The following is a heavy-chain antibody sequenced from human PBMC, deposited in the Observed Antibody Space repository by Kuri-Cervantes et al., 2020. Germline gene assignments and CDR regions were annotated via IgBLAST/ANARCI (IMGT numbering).Heavy chain of an antibody. CDR2: IYPGDSDT. D-gene: IGHD3-10*01. CDR3: ARPLHFGSGSYYDAFHI. J-gene: IGHJ3*02. V-gene: IGHV5-51*01. CDR1: GYSFTNYW. Sequence: KVSCKGSGYSFTNYWFGWVRQMPGKGLEWMGIIYPGDSDTRYSPSFQGQVTISADKSTSTAYLQWSSLKASDTAMYYCARPLHFGSGSYYDAFHIWGQGTMVTVSS.